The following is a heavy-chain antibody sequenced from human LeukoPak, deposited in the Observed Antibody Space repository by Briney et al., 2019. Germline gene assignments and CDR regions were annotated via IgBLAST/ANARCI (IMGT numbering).Heavy chain of an antibody. CDR3: AKADSGYDQPFDY. V-gene: IGHV3-23*01. CDR1: GFTFSSYS. D-gene: IGHD5-12*01. Sequence: GGSLRLSCAASGFTFSSYSMNWVRQAPGKGLEWVSAISGSGGSTYYADSVKGRFTISRDNSKNTLYLQMNSLRAEDTAVYYCAKADSGYDQPFDYWGQGTLVTVSS. J-gene: IGHJ4*02. CDR2: ISGSGGST.